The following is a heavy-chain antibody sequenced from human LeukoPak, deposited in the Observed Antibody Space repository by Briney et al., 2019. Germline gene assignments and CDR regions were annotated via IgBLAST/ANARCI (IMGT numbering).Heavy chain of an antibody. CDR2: INHSGST. D-gene: IGHD2-15*01. V-gene: IGHV4-34*01. CDR1: GGPFSGYY. Sequence: SETLSLTCAVYGGPFSGYYWSWIRQPPGKGLEWIGEINHSGSTNYNPSLKSRVTISVDTSKIQCSLKLSSVTAADTAVYYCARSRWGYCSGGSCYHWFDPWGQGTLVTVSS. J-gene: IGHJ5*02. CDR3: ARSRWGYCSGGSCYHWFDP.